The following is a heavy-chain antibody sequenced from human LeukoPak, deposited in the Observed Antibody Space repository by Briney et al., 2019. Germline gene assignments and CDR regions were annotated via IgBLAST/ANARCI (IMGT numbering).Heavy chain of an antibody. Sequence: GGSLRLSCAASGVTFSSYAMSWVRQAPGKGLEWVSAISGSGGSTYYADSVKGRFTISRDNSKNTLYLQMNSRRAEDTAVYYCAKQGVPAAQYYFDYWGQGTLVTVSS. CDR2: ISGSGGST. J-gene: IGHJ4*02. V-gene: IGHV3-23*01. D-gene: IGHD2-2*01. CDR1: GVTFSSYA. CDR3: AKQGVPAAQYYFDY.